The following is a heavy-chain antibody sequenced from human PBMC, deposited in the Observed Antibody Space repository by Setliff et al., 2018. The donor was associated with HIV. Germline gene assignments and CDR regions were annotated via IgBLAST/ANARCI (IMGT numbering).Heavy chain of an antibody. CDR2: ISYDGSNK. CDR3: ARSKGHSVLYYYYGLDV. CDR1: GFTFSSYA. J-gene: IGHJ6*02. D-gene: IGHD2-21*01. Sequence: PGGSLRLSCAASGFTFSSYAMHWVRQAPGKGLEWVAVISYDGSNKYYADSVKGRLTISRDNSKNTLYLQMNSLRAEDTAVYCCARSKGHSVLYYYYGLDVWGQGTAVTVSS. V-gene: IGHV3-30*04.